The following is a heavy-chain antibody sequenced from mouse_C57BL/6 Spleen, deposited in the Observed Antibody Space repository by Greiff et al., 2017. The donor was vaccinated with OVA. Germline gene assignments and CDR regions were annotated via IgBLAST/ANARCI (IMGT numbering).Heavy chain of an antibody. CDR2: IDPANGNT. Sequence: EVQLQESVAELVRPGASVKLSCTASGFNIKNTYMHWVKQRPEQGLEWIGRIDPANGNTKYAPKFQGKATITADTSSNTAYLQLSSLTSEDTAIYYCARSGYSNPNWDDYFDYWGQGTTLTVSS. D-gene: IGHD2-5*01. CDR3: ARSGYSNPNWDDYFDY. CDR1: GFNIKNTY. J-gene: IGHJ2*01. V-gene: IGHV14-3*01.